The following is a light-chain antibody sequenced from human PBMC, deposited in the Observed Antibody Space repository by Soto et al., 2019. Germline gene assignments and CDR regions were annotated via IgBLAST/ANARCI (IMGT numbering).Light chain of an antibody. CDR3: QQYNSWHPLPT. CDR1: QSVSSN. V-gene: IGKV3-15*01. J-gene: IGKJ4*01. Sequence: EIVMTQSPATLSVSPGERATLSCRASQSVSSNLAWYQQKPGQAPRLLIYGASTRATGIPARFSGSGSGTEFTLTISSLQSEDFAVYYCQQYNSWHPLPTFGGGTKVEIK. CDR2: GAS.